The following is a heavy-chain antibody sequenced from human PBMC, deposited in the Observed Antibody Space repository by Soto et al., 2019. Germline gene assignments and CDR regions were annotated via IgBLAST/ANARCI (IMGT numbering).Heavy chain of an antibody. Sequence: QVQLVPSGAEVMKPGSSVKVSCRTSGGTFRSSAFSWLRQAPGQGLEWMGGIIPVFATPNSAQKFQDRVTMSADESTSTAFMELSSLTSDDTAVYYCARGAEVLGYNWKYVPFDLWGQGTLDSGSS. CDR1: GGTFRSSA. V-gene: IGHV1-69*01. D-gene: IGHD1-20*01. J-gene: IGHJ4*02. CDR3: ARGAEVLGYNWKYVPFDL. CDR2: IIPVFATP.